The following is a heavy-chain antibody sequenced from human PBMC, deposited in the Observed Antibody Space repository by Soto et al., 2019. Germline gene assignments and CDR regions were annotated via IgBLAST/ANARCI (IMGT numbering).Heavy chain of an antibody. Sequence: SETLSLTCAVSGYSISSSNWWGWIRQPPGKGLEWIGYIYYSGSTYYNPSLKSRVTMSVDTSKNQFSLKLSSVTAVDTAVYYCARHGDYSNYPYYLSFDYWGQGTLVTVSS. CDR3: ARHGDYSNYPYYLSFDY. J-gene: IGHJ4*02. CDR1: GYSISSSNW. V-gene: IGHV4-28*01. CDR2: IYYSGST. D-gene: IGHD4-4*01.